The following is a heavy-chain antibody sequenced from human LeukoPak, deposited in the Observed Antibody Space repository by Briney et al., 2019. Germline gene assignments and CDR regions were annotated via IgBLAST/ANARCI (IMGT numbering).Heavy chain of an antibody. D-gene: IGHD5-18*01. CDR1: GFTLSSFG. J-gene: IGHJ2*01. V-gene: IGHV3-30*18. Sequence: GGSLRLSCTASGFTLSSFGMHWVRQAPATGLERVAVISGDGSNTYYADSVKGRFTISRDNSKNTLYLQLNSLRTEDTAVYYCAKDADTATIIYWYFDLWGRGTLVTVSS. CDR2: ISGDGSNT. CDR3: AKDADTATIIYWYFDL.